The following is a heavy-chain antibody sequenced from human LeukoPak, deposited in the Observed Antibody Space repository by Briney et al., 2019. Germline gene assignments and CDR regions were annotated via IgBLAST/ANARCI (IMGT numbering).Heavy chain of an antibody. CDR3: ARERDTAMVPNDAFDI. D-gene: IGHD5-18*01. Sequence: SVKVSCKASGGTFSSYAISWVRQAPGQGLEWMGGIIPIFGTANYAQKFQGRVTITADKSTSTAYMELSSLRSEDTAVYYCARERDTAMVPNDAFDIWGQGTMVTVSS. CDR1: GGTFSSYA. J-gene: IGHJ3*02. V-gene: IGHV1-69*06. CDR2: IIPIFGTA.